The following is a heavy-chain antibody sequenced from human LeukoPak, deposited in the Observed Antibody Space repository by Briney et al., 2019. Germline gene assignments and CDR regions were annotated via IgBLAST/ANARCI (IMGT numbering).Heavy chain of an antibody. CDR3: ARDRDWNYIDY. CDR1: GFTFSSYS. CDR2: ISSSSGYI. Sequence: GGSLRLSCAASGFTFSSYSMNWVRQAPGKGLEWVSSISSSSGYIYYADSVKGRFTISRDNAKNSLYLQMNSLRAEDTAVYYCARDRDWNYIDYWGQGTLVTVSS. D-gene: IGHD3/OR15-3a*01. V-gene: IGHV3-21*01. J-gene: IGHJ4*02.